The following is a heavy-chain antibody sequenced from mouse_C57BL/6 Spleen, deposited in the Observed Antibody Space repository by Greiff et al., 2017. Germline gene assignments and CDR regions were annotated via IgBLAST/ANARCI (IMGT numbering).Heavy chain of an antibody. Sequence: QVQLQQPGAELVKPGASVKLSCKASGYTFTSYWMHWVKQRPGQGLEWIGMIHPNSGSTNYNEKFKSKATLTVDKSSSTAYMQLSSLTSEDSAVYYCARSLITTVVATVNDFDYWGQGTTLTVSS. D-gene: IGHD1-1*01. CDR1: GYTFTSYW. CDR3: ARSLITTVVATVNDFDY. V-gene: IGHV1-64*01. J-gene: IGHJ2*01. CDR2: IHPNSGST.